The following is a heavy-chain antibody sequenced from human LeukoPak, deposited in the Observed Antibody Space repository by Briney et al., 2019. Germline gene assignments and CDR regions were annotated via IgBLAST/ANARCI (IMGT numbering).Heavy chain of an antibody. CDR1: GYTFTSYD. D-gene: IGHD1-26*01. CDR3: ARGRGSYRNNWFDP. CDR2: RNPNSGNT. Sequence: ASVKVSCKASGYTFTSYDINWVRQATGQGLEWMGWRNPNSGNTGYAQKFRGRVTMTRNTSISTAYMELSSLRSEDTAVYYCARGRGSYRNNWFDPWGQGTLVTASS. J-gene: IGHJ5*02. V-gene: IGHV1-8*01.